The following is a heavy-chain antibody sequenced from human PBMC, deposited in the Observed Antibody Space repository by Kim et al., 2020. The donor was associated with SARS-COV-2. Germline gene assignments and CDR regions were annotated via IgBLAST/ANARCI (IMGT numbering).Heavy chain of an antibody. D-gene: IGHD3-9*01. Sequence: SRVTIAVDTSKNQFSLKLSSVTAADTAVYYCARDLSGLRYFAGGGDWFDPWGQGTLVTVSS. J-gene: IGHJ5*02. CDR3: ARDLSGLRYFAGGGDWFDP. V-gene: IGHV4-59*01.